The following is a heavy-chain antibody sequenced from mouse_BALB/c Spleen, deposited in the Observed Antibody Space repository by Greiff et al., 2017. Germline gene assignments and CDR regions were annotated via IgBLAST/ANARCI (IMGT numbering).Heavy chain of an antibody. J-gene: IGHJ3*01. Sequence: EVKVVESGGGLVQPGGSLRLSCATSGFTFTDYYMSWVRQPPGKALEWLGFIRNKANGYTTEYSASVKGRFTISRDNSQSILYLQMNTLRAEDSATYYCARDRYDGAYWGQGTLVTVSA. CDR1: GFTFTDYY. D-gene: IGHD2-14*01. V-gene: IGHV7-3*02. CDR2: IRNKANGYTT. CDR3: ARDRYDGAY.